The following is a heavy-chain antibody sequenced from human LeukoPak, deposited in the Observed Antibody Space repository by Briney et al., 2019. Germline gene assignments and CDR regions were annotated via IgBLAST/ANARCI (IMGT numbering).Heavy chain of an antibody. J-gene: IGHJ4*02. D-gene: IGHD3-22*01. CDR1: GFTFYNYG. CDR2: ITASGAAT. CDR3: ARSSGYNYDY. V-gene: IGHV3-23*01. Sequence: GGSLRLSCAVSGFTFYNYGMSWVRQAPGKGLEWVSAITASGAATYIADSVKGRFVISRDNSKNTLYLQMNSLRAEDTAVYYCARSSGYNYDYWGQGTLVTVSS.